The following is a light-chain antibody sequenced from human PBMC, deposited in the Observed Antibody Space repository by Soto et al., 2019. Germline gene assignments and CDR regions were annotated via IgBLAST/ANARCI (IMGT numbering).Light chain of an antibody. J-gene: IGKJ2*01. CDR3: QQTYSPPFT. V-gene: IGKV1-39*01. CDR2: GAY. Sequence: DIQMTQSPSSLSASVGDRVTITCRASHTFSSFLNWYQQKRGKPPTLLIYGAYNLRSGVPSRFTGSGGGAEFRLTISSLQPDDFATYYCQQTYSPPFTFGQGTSLE. CDR1: HTFSSF.